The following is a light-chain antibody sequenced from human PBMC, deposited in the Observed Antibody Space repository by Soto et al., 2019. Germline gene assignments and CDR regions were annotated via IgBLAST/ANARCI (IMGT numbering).Light chain of an antibody. V-gene: IGLV1-47*02. J-gene: IGLJ1*01. CDR1: SSNIGSNY. CDR2: SNN. CDR3: AAWDDSLSGSYV. Sequence: QSVLTHPPSASGTPGQRVTISCSGSSSNIGSNYVYWYQQLPGTAPKLLIYSNNQRPSGVPDRFSGSKSGTSASLAISGLRSEDEADYYCAAWDDSLSGSYVFGTGTKLTVL.